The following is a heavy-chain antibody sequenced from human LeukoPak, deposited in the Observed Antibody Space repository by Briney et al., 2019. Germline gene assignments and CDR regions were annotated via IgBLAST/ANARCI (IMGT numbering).Heavy chain of an antibody. J-gene: IGHJ4*02. CDR3: ARDPVEWELLLDY. CDR1: GFTFSNYW. Sequence: GGSLRLSCAVSGFTFSNYWMGWVRQAPGKRLEWVANMNIDGSEKYYADSVKGRFSISRDNARNSVYLQMASLRVEDTAVYYCARDPVEWELLLDYWGQGTLVTVPS. V-gene: IGHV3-7*01. CDR2: MNIDGSEK. D-gene: IGHD1-26*01.